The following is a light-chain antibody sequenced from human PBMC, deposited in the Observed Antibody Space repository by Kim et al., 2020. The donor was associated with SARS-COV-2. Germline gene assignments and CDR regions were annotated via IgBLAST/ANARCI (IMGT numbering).Light chain of an antibody. CDR2: AAS. J-gene: IGKJ1*01. Sequence: DIQLTQSPSFLSASVGDRVTITCRASQGINNYLAWYQQRPGKAPNLLIYAASTLQSGVPSRFSGSGSGTEFTLTISSLQPEDFATYYCQQLNSYPLTFGQGTKVDIK. CDR1: QGINNY. CDR3: QQLNSYPLT. V-gene: IGKV1-9*01.